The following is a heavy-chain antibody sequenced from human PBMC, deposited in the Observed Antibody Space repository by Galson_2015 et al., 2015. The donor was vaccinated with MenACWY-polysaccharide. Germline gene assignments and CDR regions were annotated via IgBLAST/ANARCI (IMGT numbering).Heavy chain of an antibody. Sequence: SLRLSCAASGFRFSAYGMSWGRQAPGRGLEWVSGRGSGGGLYYADSVKGRFTVSRDNSKNTLYLQMNNLRAEDTAVYYCAKVGPRSSWTMGLDYWGQGTLVTVSS. J-gene: IGHJ4*02. D-gene: IGHD6-13*01. CDR2: RGSGGGL. CDR1: GFRFSAYG. CDR3: AKVGPRSSWTMGLDY. V-gene: IGHV3-23*01.